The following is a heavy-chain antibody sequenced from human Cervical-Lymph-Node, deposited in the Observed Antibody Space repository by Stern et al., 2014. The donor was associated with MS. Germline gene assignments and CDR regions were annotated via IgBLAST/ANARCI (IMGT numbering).Heavy chain of an antibody. CDR3: ARRPYSSSPLRFDY. J-gene: IGHJ4*02. V-gene: IGHV5-51*01. CDR1: GYSFTSYW. D-gene: IGHD6-13*01. CDR2: IYPGDSYT. Sequence: VQLVQSGAEVKKPGESLKISCKGSGYSFTSYWIGWVRQMPGKGLEWMGVIYPGDSYTTSSPSFQGQVTISANKSISTAYLQWSSLKASDTAMYYCARRPYSSSPLRFDYWGQGTLVTVSS.